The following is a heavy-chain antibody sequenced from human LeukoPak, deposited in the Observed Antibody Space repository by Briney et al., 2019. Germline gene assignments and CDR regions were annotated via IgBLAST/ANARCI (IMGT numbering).Heavy chain of an antibody. J-gene: IGHJ4*02. CDR2: INSDGSST. D-gene: IGHD3-10*01. CDR3: ARDGEDYLR. CDR1: GFTFDDYT. Sequence: GGSLRLSCAASGFTFDDYTMQWVRQAPGKGLVWVSRINSDGSSTSYADSVKGRFTISRDNAKNTLYLQMNSLRAEDTAVYYCARDGEDYLRWGQGTLVTVSS. V-gene: IGHV3-74*01.